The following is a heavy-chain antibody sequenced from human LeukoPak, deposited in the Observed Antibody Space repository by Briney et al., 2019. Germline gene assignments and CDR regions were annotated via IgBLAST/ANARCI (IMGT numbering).Heavy chain of an antibody. CDR2: ISYDGSNK. CDR3: TTDLVYSSSWYVGY. Sequence: SGGSLRLSCAASGFTFSNYGMNWVRQAPGKGLEWVAVISYDGSNKYYVDSVKGRFTISRDNSKNTLYLQMNSLKTEDTAVYYCTTDLVYSSSWYVGYWGQGTLVTVSS. V-gene: IGHV3-30*03. CDR1: GFTFSNYG. D-gene: IGHD6-13*01. J-gene: IGHJ4*02.